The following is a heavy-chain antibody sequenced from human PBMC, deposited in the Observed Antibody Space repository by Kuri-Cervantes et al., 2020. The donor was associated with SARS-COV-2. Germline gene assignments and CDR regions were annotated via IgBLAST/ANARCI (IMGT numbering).Heavy chain of an antibody. CDR3: ARDLSGRFDP. J-gene: IGHJ5*02. V-gene: IGHV3-30*03. D-gene: IGHD5/OR15-5a*01. CDR2: IPSDGTNK. Sequence: LSLTCAVYGGSFSGYYWSWVRQAPGKGLEWVALIPSDGTNKYYADSVKGRFTVSRDNSKSTLYLQMSSLRAEDTAVYYCARDLSGRFDPWGQGTLVTVSS. CDR1: GGSFSGYY.